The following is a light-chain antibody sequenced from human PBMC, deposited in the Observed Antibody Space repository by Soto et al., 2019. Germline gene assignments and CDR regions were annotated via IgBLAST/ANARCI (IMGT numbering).Light chain of an antibody. V-gene: IGKV3-15*01. CDR3: QQYNNWPPWT. CDR1: QSVSSN. CDR2: GAS. J-gene: IGKJ1*01. Sequence: EIVMTQSPATLSVSPGERATLSCRASQSVSSNLAWYQQKPGQAPSLLIYGASTRATGVPARFSGSGSGTEFTLTISSLQSEDLAIYYCQQYNNWPPWTFGQGTKVEIK.